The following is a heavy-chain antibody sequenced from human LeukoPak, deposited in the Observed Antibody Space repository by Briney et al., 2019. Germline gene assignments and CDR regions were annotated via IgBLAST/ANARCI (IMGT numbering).Heavy chain of an antibody. Sequence: SETLSLTCTVSGGSISSYYWSWIRQPPGKGLEWIGEINHSGSTNYNPSLKSRVTISVDTSKNQFSLKLSSVTAADTAVYYCARAPRGPPSRGFDPWGQGTLVTVSS. CDR1: GGSISSYY. CDR3: ARAPRGPPSRGFDP. V-gene: IGHV4-34*01. J-gene: IGHJ5*02. CDR2: INHSGST. D-gene: IGHD3-10*01.